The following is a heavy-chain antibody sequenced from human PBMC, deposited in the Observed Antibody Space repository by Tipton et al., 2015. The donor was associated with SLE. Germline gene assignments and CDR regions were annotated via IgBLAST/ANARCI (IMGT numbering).Heavy chain of an antibody. Sequence: SLRLSCAASGFTFTDFWMSWVRQAPGKGLESVANINQDGSEKYYVDSVKGRFTISRDNAKNSLYLEMSSLRAEDTAVYYCARDPHYYDRNGYEYWGQGTLVTVSS. V-gene: IGHV3-7*01. CDR2: INQDGSEK. CDR3: ARDPHYYDRNGYEY. CDR1: GFTFTDFW. J-gene: IGHJ4*02. D-gene: IGHD3-22*01.